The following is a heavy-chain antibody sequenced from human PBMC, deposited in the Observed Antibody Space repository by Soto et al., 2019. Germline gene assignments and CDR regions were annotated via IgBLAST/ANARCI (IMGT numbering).Heavy chain of an antibody. CDR3: ARVRWYFDL. CDR1: GGTFSSYA. CDR2: IIPIFGTA. V-gene: IGHV1-69*13. Sequence: ASVKGSFKASGGTFSSYAISWVRQPPGQGLEWMGGIIPIFGTANYAQKFQGRATITADESTSTAYMELSSLRSEDTGVYYCARVRWYFDLWGRGTLVTVSS. J-gene: IGHJ2*01.